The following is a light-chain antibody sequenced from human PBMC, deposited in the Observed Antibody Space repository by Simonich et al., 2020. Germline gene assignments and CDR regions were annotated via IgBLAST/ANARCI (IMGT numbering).Light chain of an antibody. V-gene: IGKV1-5*03. Sequence: DIQMTQSPSTLSASVGDRVTITCRASQSISSLLAWYQQKPGKAPKLLIYKESSLESGVPSRFSGSGSGTEFTLTISSLQPDDFATYYCQQYNSYSYTFGQGTKLEIK. CDR3: QQYNSYSYT. CDR2: KES. J-gene: IGKJ2*01. CDR1: QSISSL.